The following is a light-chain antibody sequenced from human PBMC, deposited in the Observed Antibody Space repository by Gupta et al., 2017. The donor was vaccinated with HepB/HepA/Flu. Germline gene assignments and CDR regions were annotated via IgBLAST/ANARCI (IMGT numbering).Light chain of an antibody. J-gene: IGLJ3*02. Sequence: QPALIQPDPVPGSLGQSLTITCTGTSRDVGTYKYVSWYQQHPGKAPKVMIYDVSDRPPGVSNRFSGSKSGNTAYLTISGLQAEDEADYYCASYTKSNTWVFGGGTKLTVL. V-gene: IGLV2-14*03. CDR1: SRDVGTYKY. CDR2: DVS. CDR3: ASYTKSNTWV.